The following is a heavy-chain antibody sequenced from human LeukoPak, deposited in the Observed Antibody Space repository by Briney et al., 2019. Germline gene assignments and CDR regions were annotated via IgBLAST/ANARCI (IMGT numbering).Heavy chain of an antibody. CDR1: GFTFSSYE. J-gene: IGHJ4*02. V-gene: IGHV3-48*03. CDR2: ISSSGSTI. D-gene: IGHD3-10*01. CDR3: AREGDYYGSGSYDY. Sequence: PGGSLRLSCAASGFTFSSYEMNWVRQAPGKGLEWVSYISSSGSTIYYADSVKGRFTISRDNAENSLYLQMNSLRAEDTAVYYCAREGDYYGSGSYDYWGQGTLVTVSS.